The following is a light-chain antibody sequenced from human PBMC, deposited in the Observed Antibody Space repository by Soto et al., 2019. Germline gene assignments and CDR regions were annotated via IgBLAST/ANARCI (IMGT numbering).Light chain of an antibody. CDR3: AAWDDTVRSYV. J-gene: IGLJ1*01. CDR1: ISNIGTNY. V-gene: IGLV1-47*01. CDR2: RDN. Sequence: QAVVTQPPSVSGTPGQRVTIYCSGGISNIGTNYVHWFQQLPGTAPKVLSNRDNQRPSGVPDRFSGSKSGTSASLAISGLRSEDEAEYYCAAWDDTVRSYVFGTGTKLTVL.